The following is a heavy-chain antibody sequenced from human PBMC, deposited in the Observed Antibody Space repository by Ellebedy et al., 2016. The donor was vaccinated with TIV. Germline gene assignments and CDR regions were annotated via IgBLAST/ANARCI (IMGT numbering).Heavy chain of an antibody. Sequence: AASVKVSCKASGYTXXSYGIXWVRLPPGQGLFWMGWVSPYDGNTNYAQKFQGRVTMTIDTSTSTGYMELRSLRSDDTAVYYCARGFGYGWGRGPLDHWGQGTLVTVSS. D-gene: IGHD3-3*01. J-gene: IGHJ4*02. V-gene: IGHV1-18*01. CDR3: ARGFGYGWGRGPLDH. CDR1: GYTXXSYG. CDR2: VSPYDGNT.